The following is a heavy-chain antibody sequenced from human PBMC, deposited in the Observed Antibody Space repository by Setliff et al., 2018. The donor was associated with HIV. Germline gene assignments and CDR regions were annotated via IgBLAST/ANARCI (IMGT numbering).Heavy chain of an antibody. J-gene: IGHJ4*02. D-gene: IGHD2-21*02. V-gene: IGHV4-59*01. CDR2: MYYSGST. Sequence: SETLSLTCTVSGDSISSYYWSWIRQPPGKGLEWIGYMYYSGSTNYNPHLKSRASMLADTAKNQVSLRVTSVTAADSAVYYCARGRLKGDFSLDYWGLGILVTVSS. CDR1: GDSISSYY. CDR3: ARGRLKGDFSLDY.